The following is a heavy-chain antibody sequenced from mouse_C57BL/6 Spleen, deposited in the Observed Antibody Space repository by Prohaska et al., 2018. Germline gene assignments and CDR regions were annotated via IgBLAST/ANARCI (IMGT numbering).Heavy chain of an antibody. CDR2: IDPADSYT. Sequence: ASGYTFSSYWMHWVKQRPGQGLEWIGEIDPADSYTNYNQKFKGKAAWTVDKSSSTAYMQLSRLTSEDSAVYYCARRHYWGQCNTLIVSS. J-gene: IGHJ2*01. CDR3: ARRHY. CDR1: GYTFSSYW. V-gene: IGHV1-69*02.